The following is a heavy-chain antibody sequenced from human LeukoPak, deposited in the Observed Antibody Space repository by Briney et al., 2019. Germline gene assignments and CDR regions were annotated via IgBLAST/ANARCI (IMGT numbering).Heavy chain of an antibody. CDR1: GFTFSSYG. J-gene: IGHJ4*02. D-gene: IGHD1-1*01. V-gene: IGHV3-30*02. Sequence: GGSLRLSCAASGFTFSSYGMHWVRQAPGKGLEWVAFIRYDGSNKYYADSVKGRFTISRDNSKNTLYLQMNSLRAEDTAVYYCARVGGTTASPDYWGQGTLVTVSS. CDR2: IRYDGSNK. CDR3: ARVGGTTASPDY.